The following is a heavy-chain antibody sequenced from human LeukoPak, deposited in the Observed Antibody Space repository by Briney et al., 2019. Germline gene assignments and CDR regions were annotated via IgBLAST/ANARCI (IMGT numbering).Heavy chain of an antibody. CDR1: LDTLTSSG. J-gene: IGHJ4*02. V-gene: IGHV1-18*01. D-gene: IGHD5-12*01. CDR2: ISAYNGKT. CDR3: ARERGAIVATTNRAFAFDY. Sequence: GAAVRVSCKASLDTLTSSGLSWVHPAPGQGGEWGGWISAYNGKTHYAQQLQGRVTTTTETSTSTAYMEPRSLSSGDTAVYYCARERGAIVATTNRAFAFDYWGQGTLVTVSS.